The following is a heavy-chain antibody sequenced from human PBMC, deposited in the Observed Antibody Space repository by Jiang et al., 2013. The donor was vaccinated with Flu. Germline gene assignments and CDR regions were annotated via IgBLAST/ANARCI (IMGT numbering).Heavy chain of an antibody. D-gene: IGHD5-24*01. CDR2: INYSGTA. CDR3: ARGGRGLELPTPRSRTFDI. CDR1: NGPSVDIT. V-gene: IGHV4-34*01. Sequence: LLKPSETLSLTCSVYNGPSVDITGAGSASPQGWGLEWIGEINYSGTANYNPSLNSRFSISVGTSKKQFSLKLSSVTAADTAVYYCARGGRGLELPTPRSRTFDIWGQGTMVTVSS. J-gene: IGHJ3*02.